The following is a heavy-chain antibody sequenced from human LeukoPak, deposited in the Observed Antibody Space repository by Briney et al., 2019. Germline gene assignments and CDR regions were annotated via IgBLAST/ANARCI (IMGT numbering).Heavy chain of an antibody. Sequence: ASVKVSCKASGYTFTSYGISWLRQAPGQGREWMGWISAYNGNTNYAQKLQGRGTMTTDTSTTTAYMELRSLRSDDTAVYYCARQAGSSDAFDIWGQGTMVTVSS. J-gene: IGHJ3*02. CDR2: ISAYNGNT. CDR3: ARQAGSSDAFDI. D-gene: IGHD3-10*01. CDR1: GYTFTSYG. V-gene: IGHV1-18*01.